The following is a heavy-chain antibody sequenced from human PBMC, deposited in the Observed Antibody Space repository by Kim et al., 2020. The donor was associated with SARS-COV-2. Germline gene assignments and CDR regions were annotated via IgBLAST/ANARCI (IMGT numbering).Heavy chain of an antibody. V-gene: IGHV3-30*01. J-gene: IGHJ3*02. CDR3: ARGLAAAGFDAFDI. Sequence: SADSVKGRFTISRDNSKNTLYLHMNSLRAEDTAVYYCARGLAAAGFDAFDIWGQGTMVTVSS. D-gene: IGHD6-13*01.